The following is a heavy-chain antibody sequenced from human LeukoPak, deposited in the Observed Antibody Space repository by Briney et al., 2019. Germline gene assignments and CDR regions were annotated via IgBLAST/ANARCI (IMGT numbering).Heavy chain of an antibody. Sequence: SETLSLTCTVSGGSINNYYWSWIRQPAGKGLEWIGRIYTRGSTNYNPSLKSRVTMSVDTSKNQFSLKLSSVTAADTAVYYCARDRVSRGGDYWGQGTLVTVSS. CDR3: ARDRVSRGGDY. V-gene: IGHV4-4*07. J-gene: IGHJ4*02. D-gene: IGHD3-3*02. CDR2: IYTRGST. CDR1: GGSINNYY.